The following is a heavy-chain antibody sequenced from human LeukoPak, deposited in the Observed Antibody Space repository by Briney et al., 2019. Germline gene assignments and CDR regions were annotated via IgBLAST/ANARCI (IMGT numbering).Heavy chain of an antibody. CDR3: AHSRMGLTYYDFWSGYPNWFDP. J-gene: IGHJ5*02. Sequence: SGPTLVKPTQTLTLTCTFSGFPLSTSGVGVGWIRQPPGKALEWLALIYWNDDKRYSPSLKSRLTITKDTSKNQVVLTMTNMDPVDTATYYCAHSRMGLTYYDFWSGYPNWFDPWGQGTLVTVSS. CDR2: IYWNDDK. D-gene: IGHD3-3*01. V-gene: IGHV2-5*01. CDR1: GFPLSTSGVG.